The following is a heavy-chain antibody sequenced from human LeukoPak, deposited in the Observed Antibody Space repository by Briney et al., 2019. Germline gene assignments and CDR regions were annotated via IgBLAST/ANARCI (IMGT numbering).Heavy chain of an antibody. CDR3: ARPNMVRGVRAFDI. CDR1: GASISSYY. D-gene: IGHD3-10*01. J-gene: IGHJ3*02. Sequence: PSETLSLTCTVSGASISSYYWSWIRQPPGKGLEWIGYIYYSGSTNYNPSLKSRVTLSVDTSKNQFSLKLSSVTAADTAVYYCARPNMVRGVRAFDIWAKGQWSPSLQ. CDR2: IYYSGST. V-gene: IGHV4-59*01.